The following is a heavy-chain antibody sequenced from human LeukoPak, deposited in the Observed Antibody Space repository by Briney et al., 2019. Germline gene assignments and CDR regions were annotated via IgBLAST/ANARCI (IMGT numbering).Heavy chain of an antibody. V-gene: IGHV3-9*03. CDR3: AKEMGSSDVWGY. D-gene: IGHD3-16*01. CDR2: ISWNSGSI. Sequence: GGSLRLSCAASGFTFDDYAMHWVRQAPGKGLEWVSGISWNSGSIGYADSVKGRFTISRDNAKNSLYLQMNSLRAEDMALYYCAKEMGSSDVWGYWGQGTLVTVSS. J-gene: IGHJ4*02. CDR1: GFTFDDYA.